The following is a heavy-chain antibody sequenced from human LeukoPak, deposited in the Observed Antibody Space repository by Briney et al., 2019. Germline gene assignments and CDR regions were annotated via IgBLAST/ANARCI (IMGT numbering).Heavy chain of an antibody. J-gene: IGHJ6*02. CDR3: ARRPWGGLDV. CDR2: IYNSGSA. Sequence: PSETLSLTCTVSGDSISNYYWNWIRQPPGKGLEWSGYIYNSGSANYNPSLKSRVTISVDTSKNQFSLNLSSVTAADTAVYFCARRPWGGLDVWGQGTTVTVSS. V-gene: IGHV4-59*01. D-gene: IGHD1-26*01. CDR1: GDSISNYY.